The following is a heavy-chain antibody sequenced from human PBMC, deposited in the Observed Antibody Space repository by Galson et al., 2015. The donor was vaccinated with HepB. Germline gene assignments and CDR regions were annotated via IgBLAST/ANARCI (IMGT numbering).Heavy chain of an antibody. CDR3: ARSGYYYGSGSPHAFDI. Sequence: QSGAEVKKPGESLKISCKGSGYSFTSYWIGWVRQMPGKGLEWMGIIYPGDSDTRYSPSFQGQVTISADKSISTAYLQWSSLKASDTAMYYCARSGYYYGSGSPHAFDIWGQGTMVTVSS. J-gene: IGHJ3*02. D-gene: IGHD3-10*01. CDR1: GYSFTSYW. V-gene: IGHV5-51*03. CDR2: IYPGDSDT.